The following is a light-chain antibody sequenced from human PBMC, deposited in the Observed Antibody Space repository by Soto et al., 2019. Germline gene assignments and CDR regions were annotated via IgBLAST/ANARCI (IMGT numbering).Light chain of an antibody. J-gene: IGKJ2*01. CDR3: QQYSSYSS. Sequence: DIQMTQSPSTLSASVGDRVTITCRASQSISGWLAWYQQKPGKAPNLLISDASSLESGVPSRFSGSGSGTEYTLTISGLQPDDFATYYCQQYSSYSSFGQGTKLEIK. CDR2: DAS. V-gene: IGKV1-5*01. CDR1: QSISGW.